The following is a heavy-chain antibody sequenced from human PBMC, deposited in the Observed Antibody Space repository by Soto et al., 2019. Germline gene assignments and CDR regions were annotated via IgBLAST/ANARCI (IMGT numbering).Heavy chain of an antibody. CDR2: VYHNGDT. CDR3: ARGASVFDY. J-gene: IGHJ4*02. V-gene: IGHV4-31*03. Sequence: KPSETLSLTCTVSGGSITYGGYYWTWIRQQPGKGLEWIGRVYHNGDTDFNPSLKSRLTMSVDTSRNQFSLTVNSVTAADTAVYYCARGASVFDYWGQGALVTSPQ. CDR1: GGSITYGGYY.